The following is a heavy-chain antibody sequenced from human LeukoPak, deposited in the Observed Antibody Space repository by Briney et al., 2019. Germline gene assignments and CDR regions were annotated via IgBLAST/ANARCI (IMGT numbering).Heavy chain of an antibody. Sequence: GGSLRLSCAASGFTFSDHYMDWVRQAPGKGLEWVGRIRNKANSYTTEYAASVKGRFTISRDDSKNSVYLQMNSLKSEDTAVYYCVSLQDSSGWTFDYWGQGTLVTVSS. D-gene: IGHD6-19*01. CDR1: GFTFSDHY. V-gene: IGHV3-72*01. J-gene: IGHJ4*02. CDR2: IRNKANSYTT. CDR3: VSLQDSSGWTFDY.